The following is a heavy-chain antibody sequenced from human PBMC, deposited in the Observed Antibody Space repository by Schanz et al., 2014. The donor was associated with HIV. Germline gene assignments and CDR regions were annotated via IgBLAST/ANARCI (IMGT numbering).Heavy chain of an antibody. J-gene: IGHJ6*02. V-gene: IGHV3-49*05. CDR2: IKSKAYGGTT. D-gene: IGHD5-18*01. Sequence: EVELVESGGGLVKPGRSLRLSCTASGFTFGDYAMAWFRQAPGKGLQWVGFIKSKAYGGTTDYAASVKGRFTISRDDSKNSVYLQMNSLNIEDTAVYYCRGYRFYYGVDFWGQGTTVTVS. CDR3: RGYRFYYGVDF. CDR1: GFTFGDYA.